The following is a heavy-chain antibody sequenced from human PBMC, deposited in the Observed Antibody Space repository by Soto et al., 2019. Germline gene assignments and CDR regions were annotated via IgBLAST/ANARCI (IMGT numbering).Heavy chain of an antibody. Sequence: ASETLSLTCTVSGGSISSYYWSWIRQPPGKGLEWIGYMYNTGSTVYNPSLKSRVTISVDTSKNQFSLKLNAVTAADTAVYYCGRDLWGYCGTDCYPLDVWGQGTTVTVSS. V-gene: IGHV4-59*01. J-gene: IGHJ6*02. CDR2: MYNTGST. CDR1: GGSISSYY. CDR3: GRDLWGYCGTDCYPLDV. D-gene: IGHD2-21*02.